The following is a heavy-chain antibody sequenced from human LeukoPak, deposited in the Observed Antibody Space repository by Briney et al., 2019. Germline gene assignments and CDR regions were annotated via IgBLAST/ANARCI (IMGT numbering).Heavy chain of an antibody. CDR3: ARAGGPHTVDV. CDR2: ITQDGSEL. J-gene: IGHJ6*01. D-gene: IGHD2-8*02. CDR1: GFHYNFYW. Sequence: GGPLSLFCAVCGFHYNFYWMIAQRDSPGKAVVGVANITQDGSELYYVDSVKGRLSICRDNAKDTLFLQMIRLRAEDTAVWYCARAGGPHTVDVWGQGTTVIVSS. V-gene: IGHV3-7*01.